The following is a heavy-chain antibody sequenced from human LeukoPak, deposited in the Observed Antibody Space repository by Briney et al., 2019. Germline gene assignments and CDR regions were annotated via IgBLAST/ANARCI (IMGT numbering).Heavy chain of an antibody. V-gene: IGHV4-59*01. CDR1: GGSINDAS. Sequence: SETLSLTCTVSGGSINDASWNWIRKPPGQGLEWIGYIYHSGGTNYNPSLKSRVTISLDPSENQFSLKLSSVTAADTAVYYCARVGTYYRSLDSWGQGTLVTVSS. CDR2: IYHSGGT. CDR3: ARVGTYYRSLDS. J-gene: IGHJ4*02. D-gene: IGHD3-10*01.